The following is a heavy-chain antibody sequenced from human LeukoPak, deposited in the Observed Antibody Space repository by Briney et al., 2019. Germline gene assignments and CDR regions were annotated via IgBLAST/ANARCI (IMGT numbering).Heavy chain of an antibody. CDR2: ISNIGGTT. CDR1: GFTFNSYA. Sequence: PGGPLRLSCSASGFTFNSYAMHWVRQAPGKGLDYLSDISNIGGTTYYADSVKDRFIISRDSSKNTLYLQMSSLRAEDTAVYYCAKGYSSSSLGFYYFDYWGQGTLVTVSS. CDR3: AKGYSSSSLGFYYFDY. V-gene: IGHV3-64D*09. D-gene: IGHD6-6*01. J-gene: IGHJ4*02.